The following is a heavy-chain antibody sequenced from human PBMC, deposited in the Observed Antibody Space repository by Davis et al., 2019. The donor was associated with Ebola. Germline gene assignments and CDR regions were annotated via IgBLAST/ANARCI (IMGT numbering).Heavy chain of an antibody. CDR3: ARVFYDFVWGSYHHAFDI. V-gene: IGHV1-18*04. CDR1: GYTFTSYG. J-gene: IGHJ3*02. CDR2: INPHNGNT. D-gene: IGHD3-16*01. Sequence: ASVKVSCKASGYTFTSYGITWVRQAPGQGLEWMGWINPHNGNTNYAQNVQGRVTMTTDTSTSTAYMELSSLTSEDTAVYYCARVFYDFVWGSYHHAFDIWGQGTMVTVSS.